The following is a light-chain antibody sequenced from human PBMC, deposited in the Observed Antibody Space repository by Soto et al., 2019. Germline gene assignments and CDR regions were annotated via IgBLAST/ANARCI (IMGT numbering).Light chain of an antibody. CDR2: ETS. J-gene: IGKJ2*01. Sequence: DIQVTQSPSTLSASVGDRVTITCRASQSISSHLAWYRQKPGKAPNLLIFETSNLHVGVPSRISASGTGTEFTFTITNLQPDDFATYYCLQYDKSSPYTFGQGTNQEI. V-gene: IGKV1-5*03. CDR3: LQYDKSSPYT. CDR1: QSISSH.